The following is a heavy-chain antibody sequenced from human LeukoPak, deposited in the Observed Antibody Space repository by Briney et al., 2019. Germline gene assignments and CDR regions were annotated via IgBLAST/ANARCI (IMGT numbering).Heavy chain of an antibody. CDR1: GFNFGEHA. J-gene: IGHJ4*02. D-gene: IGHD4-11*01. V-gene: IGHV3-49*04. Sequence: GGSLRLSCRASGFNFGEHAMTWVGQAPGKGLHWIGFIRSKLYGGSADYAASVKGRFYMSRDDSMRIVYLEMSSLRTDDTAVYFCARGGSDYNNYAYPYWGQGTLVAVSS. CDR2: IRSKLYGGSA. CDR3: ARGGSDYNNYAYPY.